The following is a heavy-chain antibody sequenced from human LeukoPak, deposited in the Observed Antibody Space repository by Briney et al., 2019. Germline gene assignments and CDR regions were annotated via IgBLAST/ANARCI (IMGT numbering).Heavy chain of an antibody. CDR1: ADSISGYY. CDR3: ARHRAIAGPFDH. Sequence: SETLSLTCTVSADSISGYYWSWFRLPPGKGPEWIDQISYSGLTKYNPALKSRVTISVDTSKNQISVNLSSVTAADTAFYYCARHRAIAGPFDHWGQGTLVTVSS. D-gene: IGHD6-19*01. V-gene: IGHV4-59*08. CDR2: ISYSGLT. J-gene: IGHJ4*02.